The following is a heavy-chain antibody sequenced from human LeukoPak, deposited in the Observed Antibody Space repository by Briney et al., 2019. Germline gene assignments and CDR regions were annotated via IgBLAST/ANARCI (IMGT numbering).Heavy chain of an antibody. D-gene: IGHD3-10*01. J-gene: IGHJ5*02. CDR2: ISYDGSNK. CDR3: AKDKSGVSDWFDP. CDR1: GFTVSSNF. V-gene: IGHV3-30*18. Sequence: GGSLRLSCAVSGFTVSSNFMSWVRQAPGKGLEWVSTISYDGSNKYYADSMTGRFTISRDDSKNTLYLQMNSLRAEDTAVYYCAKDKSGVSDWFDPWGQGTLVTVSS.